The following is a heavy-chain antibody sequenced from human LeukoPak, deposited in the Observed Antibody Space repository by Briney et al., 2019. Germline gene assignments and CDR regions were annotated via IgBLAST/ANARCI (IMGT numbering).Heavy chain of an antibody. Sequence: ASVKVSCKASGYTFTSYAMNWVRQAPGQGLEWMGWINANTGNPTYAQGFTGRFVFSLDTSVSTAYLQISSLKAEDTAVYYCARSGITMVRGEYYYYYYMDVWGKGTTVTVSS. CDR1: GYTFTSYA. J-gene: IGHJ6*03. CDR3: ARSGITMVRGEYYYYYYMDV. D-gene: IGHD3-10*01. CDR2: INANTGNP. V-gene: IGHV7-4-1*02.